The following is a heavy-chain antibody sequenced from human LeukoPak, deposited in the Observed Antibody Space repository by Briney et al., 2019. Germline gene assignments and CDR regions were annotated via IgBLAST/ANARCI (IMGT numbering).Heavy chain of an antibody. D-gene: IGHD2-2*02. CDR3: ARLYGNDAFDI. CDR2: IYYSGST. J-gene: IGHJ3*02. V-gene: IGHV4-59*08. CDR1: GGSISSYY. Sequence: SETLSLTCTVSGGSISSYYWSWIRQPPGKGLKWIGYIYYSGSTNYNPSLESRVTISVDTSKNQFSLKLSSVTAADTALYYCARLYGNDAFDIWGQGTMVTVSS.